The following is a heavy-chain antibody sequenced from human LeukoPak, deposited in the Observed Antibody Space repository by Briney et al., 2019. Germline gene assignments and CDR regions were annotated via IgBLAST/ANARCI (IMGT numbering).Heavy chain of an antibody. CDR2: IIPIFGTA. CDR1: GGTFSSYA. Sequence: SVKVSCKASGGTFSSYAISWVRQAPGQGLEWMGGIIPIFGTANYAQKFQGGVTITADESTSTAYMELSSLRSEDTAVYYCARESSIAAPATFDIWGQGTMVTVSS. D-gene: IGHD6-6*01. V-gene: IGHV1-69*13. J-gene: IGHJ3*02. CDR3: ARESSIAAPATFDI.